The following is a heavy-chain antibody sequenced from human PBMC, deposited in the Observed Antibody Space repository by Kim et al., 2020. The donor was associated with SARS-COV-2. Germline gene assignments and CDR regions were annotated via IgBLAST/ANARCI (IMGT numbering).Heavy chain of an antibody. CDR3: ARAVGHFDWLLNLDAFDI. D-gene: IGHD3-9*01. CDR2: IIPIFGTA. J-gene: IGHJ3*02. Sequence: SVKVSCKASGGTFSSYAISWVRQAPGQGLEWMGGIIPIFGTANYAQKFQGRVTITADESTSTAYMELSSLRSEDTAVYYCARAVGHFDWLLNLDAFDIWGQGTMVTVSS. CDR1: GGTFSSYA. V-gene: IGHV1-69*13.